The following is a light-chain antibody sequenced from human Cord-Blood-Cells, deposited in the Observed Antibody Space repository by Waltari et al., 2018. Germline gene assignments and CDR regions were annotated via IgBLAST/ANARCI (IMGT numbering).Light chain of an antibody. CDR3: CSYAGSWV. CDR2: DVS. V-gene: IGLV2-11*01. CDR1: SSDVGGYNY. J-gene: IGLJ3*02. Sequence: QSALTQPRPVSGSPGKSVTISCTGTSSDVGGYNYVSWYQQHPGQAPKLMIYDVSKRPSGVPDRFSGSNSDNTASLAISGLQAAYEADYYGCSYAGSWVFGGGTKLTVL.